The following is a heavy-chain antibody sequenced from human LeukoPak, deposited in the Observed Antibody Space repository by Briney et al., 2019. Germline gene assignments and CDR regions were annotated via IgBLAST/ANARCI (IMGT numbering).Heavy chain of an antibody. CDR3: ARSGSMVRGVMSYYYYYMDV. J-gene: IGHJ6*03. Sequence: SVKVSCKASGGTFSSYAISWVRQAPGQGPEWMGGIIPIFGTANYAQKFQGRVTITTDESTSTAYMELSSLRSEDTAVYYCARSGSMVRGVMSYYYYYMDVWGKGTTVTVSS. D-gene: IGHD3-10*01. V-gene: IGHV1-69*05. CDR1: GGTFSSYA. CDR2: IIPIFGTA.